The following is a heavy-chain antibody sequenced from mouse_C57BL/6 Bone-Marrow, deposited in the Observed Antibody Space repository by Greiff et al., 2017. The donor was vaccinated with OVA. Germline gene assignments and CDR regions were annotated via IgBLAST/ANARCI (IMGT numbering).Heavy chain of an antibody. CDR3: ARWYYGSRGY. V-gene: IGHV1-64*01. J-gene: IGHJ2*01. CDR2: IHPNSGST. CDR1: GYTFTSYW. Sequence: QVQLQQPGAELVKPGASVKLSCKASGYTFTSYWMHWVKQRPGQGLEWIGMIHPNSGSTNYNEKFKSKATLTVDKSSSTAYMQRSSLTSEDAAVYYCARWYYGSRGYWGQGTTLTVSS. D-gene: IGHD1-1*01.